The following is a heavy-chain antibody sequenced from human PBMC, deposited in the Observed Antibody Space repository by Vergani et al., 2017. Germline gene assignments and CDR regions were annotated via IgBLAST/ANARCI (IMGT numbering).Heavy chain of an antibody. CDR3: AKVDCSSTSCYEYYFDY. Sequence: EVQLLESGGGLVQPGGSLRLSCAASGFTFSSYAMSWVRQAPGKGLEWVSAISGSGGSTYYADSVKGRFTISRDNSKNTLYLQMNSLRAEDTAVYYCAKVDCSSTSCYEYYFDYWDQGTLVTVSS. D-gene: IGHD2-2*01. CDR1: GFTFSSYA. J-gene: IGHJ4*02. V-gene: IGHV3-23*01. CDR2: ISGSGGST.